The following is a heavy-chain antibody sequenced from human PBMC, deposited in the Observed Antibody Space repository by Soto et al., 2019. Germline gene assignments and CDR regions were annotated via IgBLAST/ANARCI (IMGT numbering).Heavy chain of an antibody. J-gene: IGHJ4*02. Sequence: QVQLVKSGGGLVKPGGSLRLSCAASGFTFSDFYMSWIRQAPGKGLEWISYISSGSTNIFYADSVKGRFTVSRDNAKNSVYLQMDSLRAEDTAVYYCARDRNAAGSDYWGQGTLVTVSS. CDR3: ARDRNAAGSDY. D-gene: IGHD1-1*01. V-gene: IGHV3-11*01. CDR1: GFTFSDFY. CDR2: ISSGSTNI.